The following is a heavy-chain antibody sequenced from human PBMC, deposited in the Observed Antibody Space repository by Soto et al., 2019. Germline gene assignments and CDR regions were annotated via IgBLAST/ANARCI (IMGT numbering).Heavy chain of an antibody. V-gene: IGHV3-21*01. CDR2: ISSSSSYI. D-gene: IGHD6-13*01. Sequence: EVQLVESGGGLVKPGWSLRLSCAASGFTFSSYSMKWVRQAPGKGLEWVSSISSSSSYIYYADSVKGRFTISRDNAKNSRYLQMNSLRAEDTAVYYWARGRGAAGTDSVQYYGMDVWGQGTTVTVSS. CDR3: ARGRGAAGTDSVQYYGMDV. CDR1: GFTFSSYS. J-gene: IGHJ6*02.